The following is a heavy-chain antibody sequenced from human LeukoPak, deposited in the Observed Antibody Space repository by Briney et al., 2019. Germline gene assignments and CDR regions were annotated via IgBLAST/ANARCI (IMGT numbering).Heavy chain of an antibody. Sequence: GGSLRLSCAASGFTFSSYSMQWVRQTPGKGLEWVGIMSNSGENAFYGEAVKGRFTISRDNSQNTLYLQMNSLRPEDTAVYYCAKGGASVTRYVDYWGQGTLVTVSS. CDR2: MSNSGENA. D-gene: IGHD4-17*01. CDR1: GFTFSSYS. CDR3: AKGGASVTRYVDY. J-gene: IGHJ4*02. V-gene: IGHV3-30*18.